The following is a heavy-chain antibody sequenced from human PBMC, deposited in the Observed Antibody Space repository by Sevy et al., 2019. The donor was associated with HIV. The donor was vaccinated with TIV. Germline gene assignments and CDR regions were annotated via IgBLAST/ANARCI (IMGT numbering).Heavy chain of an antibody. V-gene: IGHV5-51*01. CDR3: AGLLYHFWSGYYNDAFDI. D-gene: IGHD3-3*01. J-gene: IGHJ3*02. CDR1: GYSFTSYW. CDR2: IYPGDSDT. Sequence: GESLKISCKGSGYSFTSYWIDWVRQMPGKGLEWMGIIYPGDSDTRYSPSFQGQVTISADKSISTAYLQWSSLKASDTAMYYCAGLLYHFWSGYYNDAFDIWGQGTMVTVSS.